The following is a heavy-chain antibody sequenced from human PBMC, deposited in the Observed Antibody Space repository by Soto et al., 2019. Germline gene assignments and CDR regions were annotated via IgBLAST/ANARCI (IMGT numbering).Heavy chain of an antibody. J-gene: IGHJ2*01. D-gene: IGHD6-19*01. V-gene: IGHV1-69*12. CDR3: ARDQGRVAVAGTSRYWYFDL. CDR1: GGTFSSYA. CDR2: IIPIFGTA. Sequence: QVQLVQSGAEVKKPGSSVKVSCKASGGTFSSYAISWVRQAPGQGLEWMGGIIPIFGTANYAQKFQGRVTITADESTSTAYMELSSLRSEDTAVYYCARDQGRVAVAGTSRYWYFDLWGRGTLVTVSS.